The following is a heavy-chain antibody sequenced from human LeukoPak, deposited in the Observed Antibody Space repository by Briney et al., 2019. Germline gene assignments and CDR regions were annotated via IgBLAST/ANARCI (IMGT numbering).Heavy chain of an antibody. CDR1: GFTFSSYA. D-gene: IGHD6-6*01. J-gene: IGHJ4*02. CDR2: ISGGGDFI. CDR3: AKVYGSSLSRARFAY. V-gene: IGHV3-23*01. Sequence: GGSLRLSCAASGFTFSSYAVNWVRQAPGKGLDWVSAISGGGDFIYYAESVKGRFTISRDNSKSTVYLQMNSLRAEDTAKYYCAKVYGSSLSRARFAYSGPRTLVTVSS.